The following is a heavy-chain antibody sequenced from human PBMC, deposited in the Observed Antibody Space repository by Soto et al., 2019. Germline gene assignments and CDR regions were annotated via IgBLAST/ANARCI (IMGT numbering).Heavy chain of an antibody. V-gene: IGHV4-39*01. J-gene: IGHJ4*02. D-gene: IGHD4-17*01. CDR2: IYYSGST. Sequence: SETLSLTCTVSGGSISSSSYYWGWIRQPPGKGLEWIGSIYYSGSTYYNPSLKSRVTISVDTSKNQFSLKLSSVTAADTAVYYCARHVTPVSNEFDDWGQGTLVTVSS. CDR3: ARHVTPVSNEFDD. CDR1: GGSISSSSYY.